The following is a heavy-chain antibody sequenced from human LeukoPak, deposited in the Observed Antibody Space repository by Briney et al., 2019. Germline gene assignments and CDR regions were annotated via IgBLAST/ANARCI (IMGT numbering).Heavy chain of an antibody. Sequence: AGGSLRLSCAASGFTFSSYSMNWVRQAPGKGLEWVSYISSSSSTIYYADSVEGRFTISRDNAKNSLYLQMNSLRYEDTAVYYCARTYYYDSSEAFDIWGQGTMVTVSS. J-gene: IGHJ3*02. CDR2: ISSSSSTI. CDR3: ARTYYYDSSEAFDI. D-gene: IGHD3-22*01. V-gene: IGHV3-48*02. CDR1: GFTFSSYS.